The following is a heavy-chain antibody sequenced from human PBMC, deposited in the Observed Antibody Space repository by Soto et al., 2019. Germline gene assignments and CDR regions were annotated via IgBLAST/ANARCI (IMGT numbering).Heavy chain of an antibody. J-gene: IGHJ6*02. Sequence: ASVKVSCKASGYTFTGYYMHWVRQARGQGLEWMGWINPNSGGTNYAQKFQGWVTMTRDTSISTAYMELSRLRSDDTAVYYCARTPGIAVAGPSDYYYYGMDVWGQGTTVTVSS. CDR3: ARTPGIAVAGPSDYYYYGMDV. V-gene: IGHV1-2*04. D-gene: IGHD6-19*01. CDR2: INPNSGGT. CDR1: GYTFTGYY.